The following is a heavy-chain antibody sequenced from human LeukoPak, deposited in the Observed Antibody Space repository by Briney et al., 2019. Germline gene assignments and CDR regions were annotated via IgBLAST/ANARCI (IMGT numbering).Heavy chain of an antibody. D-gene: IGHD6-19*01. V-gene: IGHV3-21*04. CDR1: GFTFSSYS. J-gene: IGHJ4*02. Sequence: GGSLRLSCAASGFTFSSYSMNWVRQAPGKGLEWVSCISSSSSYIYYADSVKGRFTISRDNAKNSLYLQMNSLRAEDTAVYYCAKLGSGWYLGYWGQGTLVTVSS. CDR3: AKLGSGWYLGY. CDR2: ISSSSSYI.